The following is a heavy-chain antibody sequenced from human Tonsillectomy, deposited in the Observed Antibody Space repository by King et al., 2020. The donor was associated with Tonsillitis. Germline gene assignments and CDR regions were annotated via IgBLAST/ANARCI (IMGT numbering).Heavy chain of an antibody. CDR3: ARANFSSDAFDI. CDR1: GFTFSSYG. Sequence: QGGEPGGGVVQPGRSLRLSCAASGFTFSSYGMHWVRQAPGKGLEWVAVIWYDGSNKYYADSVKGRFTISRDNSKNTLYLQMNSLRAEDTAVYYCARANFSSDAFDIWGQGTMVTVSS. D-gene: IGHD4/OR15-4a*01. V-gene: IGHV3-33*01. J-gene: IGHJ3*02. CDR2: IWYDGSNK.